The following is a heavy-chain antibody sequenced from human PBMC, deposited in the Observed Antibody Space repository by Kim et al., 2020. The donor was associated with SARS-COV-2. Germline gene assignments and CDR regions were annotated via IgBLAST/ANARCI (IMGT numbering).Heavy chain of an antibody. Sequence: GGSLRLSCAASGFTFSNAWMSWVRQAPGKGLEWVGRIKSKTDGGTTDYAAPVKGRFTISRDDSKNTLYLQMNSLKTEDTAVYYCTGSADYDILTGYYNFDYWGQGTLVTVSS. CDR1: GFTFSNAW. J-gene: IGHJ4*02. CDR3: TGSADYDILTGYYNFDY. V-gene: IGHV3-15*01. CDR2: IKSKTDGGTT. D-gene: IGHD3-9*01.